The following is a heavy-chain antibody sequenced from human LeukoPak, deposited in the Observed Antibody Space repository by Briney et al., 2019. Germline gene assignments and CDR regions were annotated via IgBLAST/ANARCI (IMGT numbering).Heavy chain of an antibody. CDR2: IKKDGSEK. D-gene: IGHD3-16*01. J-gene: IGHJ4*02. V-gene: IGHV3-7*01. CDR1: GFTFSSYW. CDR3: ASGRQLGY. Sequence: PGGSLRLSCAASGFTFSSYWMSWVRQAPGKGLEWVANIKKDGSEKYYVDSVKGRFTISRDNAKNSLYRQMNSLIAEDTALYYCASGRQLGYWGQGTLVTVSS.